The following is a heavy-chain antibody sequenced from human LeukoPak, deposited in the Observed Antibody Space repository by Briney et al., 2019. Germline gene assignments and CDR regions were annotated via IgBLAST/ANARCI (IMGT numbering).Heavy chain of an antibody. CDR2: IYHSGST. J-gene: IGHJ6*02. Sequence: SQTLSLTCAVSGGSISSGGYSWSWIRQPPGKGLEWIGYIYHSGSTYYNPSLKSRVTISVDRSKNQFSLKLSSVTAADMAVYYCARVEIGRTSSSYYYYGMDVWGQGTTVTVSS. CDR3: ARVEIGRTSSSYYYYGMDV. D-gene: IGHD2-2*01. V-gene: IGHV4-30-2*01. CDR1: GGSISSGGYS.